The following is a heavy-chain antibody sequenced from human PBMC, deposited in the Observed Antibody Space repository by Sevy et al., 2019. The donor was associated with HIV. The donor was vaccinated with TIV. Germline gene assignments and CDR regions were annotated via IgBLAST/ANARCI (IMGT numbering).Heavy chain of an antibody. J-gene: IGHJ1*01. V-gene: IGHV3-30*18. CDR3: AKDRDIVIVLGATALRQ. D-gene: IGHD2-15*01. Sequence: GGSLRLSCAASGFTFSTYGMHWVRQDPGKGLEWVAVISYDGRHKYYADSVKGRFTISRDNSKNTLDLQMNSLRAEDTAVYYCAKDRDIVIVLGATALRQWGQGTLVTVSS. CDR2: ISYDGRHK. CDR1: GFTFSTYG.